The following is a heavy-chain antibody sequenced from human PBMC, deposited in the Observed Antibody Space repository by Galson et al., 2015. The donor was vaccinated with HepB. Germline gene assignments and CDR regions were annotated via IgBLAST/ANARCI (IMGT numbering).Heavy chain of an antibody. V-gene: IGHV3-30*18. CDR1: GFIFSSYG. CDR2: ISYDGYYE. J-gene: IGHJ6*02. Sequence: SLRLSCAASGFIFSSYGVHWVRQAPGKGLEWVAVISYDGYYEHHGESVRGRFTISRDNSKNTLYLQMNSLRPEDTAVYYCAKDYWRGAGGQYYFGMDVWGQGTTVIVSS. CDR3: AKDYWRGAGGQYYFGMDV. D-gene: IGHD3-10*01.